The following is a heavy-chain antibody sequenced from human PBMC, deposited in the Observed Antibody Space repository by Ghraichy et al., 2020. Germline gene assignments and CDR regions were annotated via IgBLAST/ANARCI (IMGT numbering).Heavy chain of an antibody. CDR2: ISGSGGST. CDR1: GFTFSSYA. V-gene: IGHV3-23*01. CDR3: AKDRGGFGDRKYYFDY. J-gene: IGHJ4*02. Sequence: GALRLSCAASGFTFSSYAMSWVRQAPGKGLEWVSAISGSGGSTYYADSVKGRFTISRDNSKNTLYLQMNSLRAEDTAVYYCAKDRGGFGDRKYYFDYWGQGTLVTVSS. D-gene: IGHD3-10*01.